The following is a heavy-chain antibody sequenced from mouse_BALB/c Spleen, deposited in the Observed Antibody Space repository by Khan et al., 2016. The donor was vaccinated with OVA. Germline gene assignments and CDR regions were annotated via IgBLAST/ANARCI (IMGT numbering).Heavy chain of an antibody. CDR3: TTAYYRYYFDY. CDR1: GSTFTSYG. CDR2: IYPGNGYT. V-gene: IGHV1S134*01. Sequence: EVQLQESGAELGRPGSSVKLSCKTSGSTFTSYGIKWVKQRPGQSLEWIGYIYPGNGYTEYNERFQGKAILTSDTSSSTAYMQLRSLTSEDSAMYFSTTAYYRYYFDYWGQGTILTVSS. D-gene: IGHD2-14*01. J-gene: IGHJ2*01.